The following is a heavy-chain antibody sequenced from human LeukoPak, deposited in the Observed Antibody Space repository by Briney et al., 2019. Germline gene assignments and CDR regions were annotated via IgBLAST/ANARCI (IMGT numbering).Heavy chain of an antibody. Sequence: PGRSLRLSCAASGFTFSIYGMHWVRQAPGKGLEWVAVISYDGSNKYYADSVKGRFTISRDHSKNTLYLRMNSLRAEDAALYYCAKDSWKYQLRTLDYWGQGTLVTVSS. D-gene: IGHD2-2*01. CDR2: ISYDGSNK. CDR1: GFTFSIYG. CDR3: AKDSWKYQLRTLDY. V-gene: IGHV3-30*18. J-gene: IGHJ4*02.